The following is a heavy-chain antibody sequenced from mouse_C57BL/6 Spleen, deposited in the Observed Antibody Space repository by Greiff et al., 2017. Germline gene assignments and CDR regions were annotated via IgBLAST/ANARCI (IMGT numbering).Heavy chain of an antibody. J-gene: IGHJ3*01. Sequence: QVQLQQSGPELVKPGASVKISCKASGYAFSSSWMNWVKQRPGKGLEWIGRIYPGDGDTNYNGKFKGKATLTADKSSSTAYMQLSGLTSEDSAVYFCATYYSNLPWFAYWGQGTLVTVSA. CDR1: GYAFSSSW. V-gene: IGHV1-82*01. CDR2: IYPGDGDT. D-gene: IGHD2-5*01. CDR3: ATYYSNLPWFAY.